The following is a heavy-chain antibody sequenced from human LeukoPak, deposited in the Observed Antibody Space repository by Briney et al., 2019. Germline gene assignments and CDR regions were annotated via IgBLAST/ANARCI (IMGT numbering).Heavy chain of an antibody. CDR2: IRTDGSDT. CDR3: ARELRGTGDPLDY. J-gene: IGHJ4*02. Sequence: QSGGSLRLSCTASGGTFSSYWMQWVRQVPGKGLEWVSRIRTDGSDTTYADSVKGRFTISRDNAKNSLYLQMNSLRAEDTAVYYCARELRGTGDPLDYWGQGTLVTVSS. CDR1: GGTFSSYW. D-gene: IGHD7-27*01. V-gene: IGHV3-74*01.